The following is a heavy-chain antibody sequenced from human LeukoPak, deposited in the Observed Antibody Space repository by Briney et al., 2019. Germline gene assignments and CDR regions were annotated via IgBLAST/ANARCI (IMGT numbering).Heavy chain of an antibody. V-gene: IGHV4-34*01. CDR1: GGSFSGYY. CDR2: INHSGST. J-gene: IGHJ6*02. CDR3: ARGSSISPSYYYAMDV. D-gene: IGHD2-2*01. Sequence: PSETLSLTCAVYGGSFSGYYWSWIRQPPGKGLEWIGEINHSGSTNHTPSLKSRVTISVDTSKNQFSLKMSSVTAADTAVYYCARGSSISPSYYYAMDVWGQGTTVTVSS.